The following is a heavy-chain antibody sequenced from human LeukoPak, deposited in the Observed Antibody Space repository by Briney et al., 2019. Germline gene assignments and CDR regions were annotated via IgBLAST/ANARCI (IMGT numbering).Heavy chain of an antibody. V-gene: IGHV4-30-2*01. D-gene: IGHD6-25*01. J-gene: IGHJ4*02. CDR3: AEAGPACHLDY. CDR2: IYHSGST. CDR1: GGSISSGGYY. Sequence: SETLSLTCTVSGGSISSGGYYWSWIRQPPGKGLEWIGYIYHSGSTYYNPSLKSRVTISVDRSKNQFSLKLSSVTAADTAVYYWAEAGPACHLDYWGQGTLVTVSS.